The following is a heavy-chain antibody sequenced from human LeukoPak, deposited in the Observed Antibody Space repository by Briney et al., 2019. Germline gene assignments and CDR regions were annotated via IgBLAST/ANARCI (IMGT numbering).Heavy chain of an antibody. Sequence: SEALSLTCTVSGFSVSSGRYYWGWIAQPPGQGLEWDRYIYYSGNTNYDPVLRRRATIRGDAYKNQFSLMLSSVADADASVYFCARGVVGSWEIDCWGQGTLVSVSS. V-gene: IGHV4-61*01. D-gene: IGHD6-13*01. CDR3: ARGVVGSWEIDC. CDR1: GFSVSSGRYY. CDR2: IYYSGNT. J-gene: IGHJ4*02.